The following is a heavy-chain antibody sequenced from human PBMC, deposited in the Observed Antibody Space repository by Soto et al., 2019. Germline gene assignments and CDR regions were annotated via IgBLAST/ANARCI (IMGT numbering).Heavy chain of an antibody. V-gene: IGHV4-59*01. CDR3: ARVQWEVYFDWLSTVGEV. CDR2: IYYSGST. CDR1: GGSISSYY. Sequence: QVQLQESGPGLVKPSETLSLTCTVSGGSISSYYWSWIRQPPGKGLEWIGYIYYSGSTNYNPSLKSRVTISVDTSKNQFSLQRRSVTAADTAVYYCARVQWEVYFDWLSTVGEVWCHCTTVTVSS. D-gene: IGHD3-9*01. J-gene: IGHJ6*02.